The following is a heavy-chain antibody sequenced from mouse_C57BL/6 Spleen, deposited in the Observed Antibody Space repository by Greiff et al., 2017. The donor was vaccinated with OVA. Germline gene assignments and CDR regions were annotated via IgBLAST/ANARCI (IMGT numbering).Heavy chain of an antibody. D-gene: IGHD2-4*01. CDR1: GYSITSGYY. Sequence: VQLQQSGPGLVKPSQSLSLTCSVTGYSITSGYYWNWIRQFPGNKLEWMGYISYDGSNNYNPSLKNRISITRDTSKNQFFLKLNSVTTEDTATYYCARDWDYGYAMDYWGQGTSVTVSS. CDR2: ISYDGSN. J-gene: IGHJ4*01. V-gene: IGHV3-6*01. CDR3: ARDWDYGYAMDY.